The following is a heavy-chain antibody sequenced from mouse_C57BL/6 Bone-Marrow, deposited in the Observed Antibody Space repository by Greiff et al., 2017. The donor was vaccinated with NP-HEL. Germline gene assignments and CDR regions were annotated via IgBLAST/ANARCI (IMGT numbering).Heavy chain of an antibody. CDR2: IDPSDSET. Sequence: QVQLQQPGAELVRPGSSVKLSCKASGYTFTSYWMHWVKQRPIQGLEWIGNIDPSDSETHYNQKFKDKATLTVDQSSSTAYMQLSSLTSEDSAVYYCARAPIYAMDYWGQGTSVTVSS. V-gene: IGHV1-52*01. CDR1: GYTFTSYW. D-gene: IGHD6-5*01. J-gene: IGHJ4*01. CDR3: ARAPIYAMDY.